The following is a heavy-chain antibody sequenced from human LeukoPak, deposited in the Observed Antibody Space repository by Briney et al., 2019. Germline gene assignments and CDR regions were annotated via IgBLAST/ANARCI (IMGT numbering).Heavy chain of an antibody. J-gene: IGHJ4*02. CDR2: IYHSGST. Sequence: SGTLSLTCAVSGGSISSSNWWSWVRQPPGKGLEWIGEIYHSGSTNYNPSLKSRVTISVDKSKNQFSLKLSSVTAADTAVYYCARASELQRTRNFDYWGQGTLVTVSS. D-gene: IGHD1-26*01. V-gene: IGHV4-4*02. CDR1: GGSISSSNW. CDR3: ARASELQRTRNFDY.